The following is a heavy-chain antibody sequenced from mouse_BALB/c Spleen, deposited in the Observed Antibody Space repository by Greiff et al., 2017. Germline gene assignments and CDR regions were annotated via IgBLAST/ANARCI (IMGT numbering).Heavy chain of an antibody. CDR3: ARRGASDYAWFAY. J-gene: IGHJ3*01. CDR1: GFTFSSFG. D-gene: IGHD2-4*01. CDR2: ISSGSSTI. V-gene: IGHV5-17*02. Sequence: EVKLMESGGGLVQPGGSRKLSCAASGFTFSSFGMHWVRQAPEKGLEWVAYISSGSSTIYYADTVKGRFTISRDNPKNTLFLQMTSLRSEDTAMYYCARRGASDYAWFAYWGQGTLVTVSA.